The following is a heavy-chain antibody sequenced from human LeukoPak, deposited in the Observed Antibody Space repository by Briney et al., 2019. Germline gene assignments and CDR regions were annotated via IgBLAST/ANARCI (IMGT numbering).Heavy chain of an antibody. CDR2: MNPNSGNT. J-gene: IGHJ6*03. D-gene: IGHD3-9*01. CDR3: ARAITYYDILTGHPIGDYYMDV. Sequence: ASVKVSCKASGYTFTGYDINWVRQATGQGLEWMGWMNPNSGNTGYAQKFQGRVTMNRNTSISTAYMELSSLRSEDTAVYYCARAITYYDILTGHPIGDYYMDVWGKGTTVTVSS. CDR1: GYTFTGYD. V-gene: IGHV1-8*01.